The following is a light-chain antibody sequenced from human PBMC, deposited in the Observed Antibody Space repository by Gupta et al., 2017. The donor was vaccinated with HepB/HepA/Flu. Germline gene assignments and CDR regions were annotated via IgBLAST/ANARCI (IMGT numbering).Light chain of an antibody. CDR3: SSYTGSDTFVV. J-gene: IGLJ2*01. Sequence: SALPQPASVSASPGHSITFSCTGTSADIGTYDLVSWYQQHPGKAPKLMIYEVNKRPSGVSDRFSGSNSGNTASLTISGLQAEDEADYYCSSYTGSDTFVVFGGETRLTVL. CDR1: SADIGTYDL. V-gene: IGLV2-23*02. CDR2: EVN.